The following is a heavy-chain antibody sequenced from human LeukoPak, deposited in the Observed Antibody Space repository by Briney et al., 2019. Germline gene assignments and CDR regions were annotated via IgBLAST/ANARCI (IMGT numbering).Heavy chain of an antibody. CDR3: ARFRGGSSGWYTNDY. Sequence: GGSLRLSCAASGFTFSDYYMSWIRQAPGKGLEYVSLISSSGSTKYYADSVKGRFTISRDNAKNSLYLLMNSLRAEDTAVYYCARFRGGSSGWYTNDYWGQGTLVTVSS. V-gene: IGHV3-11*04. CDR1: GFTFSDYY. J-gene: IGHJ4*02. D-gene: IGHD6-19*01. CDR2: ISSSGSTK.